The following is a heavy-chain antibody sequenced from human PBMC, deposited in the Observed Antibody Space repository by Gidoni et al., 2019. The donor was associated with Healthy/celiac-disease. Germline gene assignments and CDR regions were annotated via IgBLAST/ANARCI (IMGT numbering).Heavy chain of an antibody. V-gene: IGHV3-21*01. D-gene: IGHD2-15*01. Sequence: EVQLVESGGRLVKPGGSLRLSCAASGFTFSSYSMNWVRQAPGKGLEWVSSISSSSSYIYYADSVKGRFTISRDNAKNSLYLQMNSLRAEDTAAYYCARSDERISEYYFDYWGQGTLVTVSS. CDR2: ISSSSSYI. CDR1: GFTFSSYS. J-gene: IGHJ4*02. CDR3: ARSDERISEYYFDY.